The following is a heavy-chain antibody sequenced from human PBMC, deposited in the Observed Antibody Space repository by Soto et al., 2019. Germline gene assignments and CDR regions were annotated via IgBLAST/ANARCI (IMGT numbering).Heavy chain of an antibody. CDR2: ISYDGSNK. J-gene: IGHJ6*02. CDR3: AKALQLVPAAIFVSVGMDV. Sequence: QVQLVESGGGVVQPGRSLRLSCAASGFTFSSYGMHWVRQAPGKGLEWVAVISYDGSNKYYADSVKGRFTISRDNSKNXLXXQMNSLRAEDTAVYYCAKALQLVPAAIFVSVGMDVWGQGTTVTVSS. CDR1: GFTFSSYG. D-gene: IGHD2-2*01. V-gene: IGHV3-30*18.